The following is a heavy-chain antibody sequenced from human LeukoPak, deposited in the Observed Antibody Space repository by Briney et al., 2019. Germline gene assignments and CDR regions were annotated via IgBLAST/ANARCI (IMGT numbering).Heavy chain of an antibody. CDR2: ISGSGGRT. Sequence: PGGSLRLSCAASGFTFSSCGMSWVRQTPGKGLEWVSGISGSGGRTYQADSVKGRFTISRDNSKNTLYLQMSSLRAEDTAVYYCAKSPADYGDDLLDCWGQGTLVTVSS. J-gene: IGHJ4*02. V-gene: IGHV3-23*01. D-gene: IGHD4-17*01. CDR3: AKSPADYGDDLLDC. CDR1: GFTFSSCG.